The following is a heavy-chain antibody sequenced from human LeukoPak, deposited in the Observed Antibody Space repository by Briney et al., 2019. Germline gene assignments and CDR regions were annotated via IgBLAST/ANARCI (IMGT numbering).Heavy chain of an antibody. CDR2: VYYSGST. Sequence: PSETLSLTCTVSGYSISSGYYWGWIRQPPGKGLAWIGSVYYSGSTYYNPSLKSRVTISVDTSKNQFSLNLSSVTAADTAVYYCARGIAYDTSGYFTVQDYFDYWGQGTLVTVSS. CDR1: GYSISSGYY. D-gene: IGHD3-22*01. CDR3: ARGIAYDTSGYFTVQDYFDY. J-gene: IGHJ4*02. V-gene: IGHV4-38-2*02.